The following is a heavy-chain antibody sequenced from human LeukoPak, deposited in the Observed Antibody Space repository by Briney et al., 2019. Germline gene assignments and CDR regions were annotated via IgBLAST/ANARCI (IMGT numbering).Heavy chain of an antibody. J-gene: IGHJ4*02. CDR2: IFGSGGGP. Sequence: GGSLRLSCEASGFTFGSHAMYWVRQAPGKGLEWVAGIFGSGGGPHYADPVKGRFTISRDNSRNTVYLQINSLRAEDTAVYYCGKTTVGYSSGQKPAWPVDYWGQGTLVTVSS. V-gene: IGHV3-23*01. CDR3: GKTTVGYSSGQKPAWPVDY. CDR1: GFTFGSHA. D-gene: IGHD5-18*01.